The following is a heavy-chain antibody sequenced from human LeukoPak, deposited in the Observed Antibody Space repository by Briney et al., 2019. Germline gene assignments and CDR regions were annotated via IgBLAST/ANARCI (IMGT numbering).Heavy chain of an antibody. Sequence: GGSLRLSCAASGFTFSNHWMSWVRQAPGKGLEWVATIKEHGGELNYVDSVKGRFTISRDNAKQSLFLQVNSLRVEDSGVYYCARGRKWLQPLYYWGQGTLVTVSS. D-gene: IGHD5-24*01. CDR2: IKEHGGEL. CDR1: GFTFSNHW. J-gene: IGHJ4*02. V-gene: IGHV3-7*04. CDR3: ARGRKWLQPLYY.